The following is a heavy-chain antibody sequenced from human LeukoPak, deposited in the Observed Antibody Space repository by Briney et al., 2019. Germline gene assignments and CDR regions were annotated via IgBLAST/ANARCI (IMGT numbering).Heavy chain of an antibody. CDR3: ARDGLPLEYYDRSGYQYHPNNFDY. CDR1: GFTFSSYS. V-gene: IGHV3-21*01. CDR2: ISSSSSYI. Sequence: GGSLRLSCAASGFTFSSYSMNWVRQAPGKGLEWVSSISSSSSYIYYADSVKGRFTISRDNAKNSLYLQMNSLRAEDTAVYYCARDGLPLEYYDRSGYQYHPNNFDYWGQGTLVTVSS. J-gene: IGHJ4*02. D-gene: IGHD3-22*01.